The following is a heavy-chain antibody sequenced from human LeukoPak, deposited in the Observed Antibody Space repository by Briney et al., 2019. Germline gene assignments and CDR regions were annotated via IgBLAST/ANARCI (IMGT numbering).Heavy chain of an antibody. Sequence: SETLSLTCTVSGGSISSSSYYWGWIRQPPGKGLEWIGSIYYSGSTYYNPSLKSRVTISVDTSKNQFSLKLSSVTAADTAVYYCARDQSLGAYYDFWSGYRRELPIDYWGQGTLVTVSS. CDR2: IYYSGST. CDR1: GGSISSSSYY. D-gene: IGHD3-3*01. V-gene: IGHV4-39*07. CDR3: ARDQSLGAYYDFWSGYRRELPIDY. J-gene: IGHJ4*02.